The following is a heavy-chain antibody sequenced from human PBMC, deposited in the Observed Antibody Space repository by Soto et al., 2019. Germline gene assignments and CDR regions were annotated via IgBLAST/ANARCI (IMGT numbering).Heavy chain of an antibody. J-gene: IGHJ4*02. CDR2: FDPEDGET. CDR1: GYTLTKLS. CDR3: ATAPDDYGDVGYLDY. V-gene: IGHV1-24*01. D-gene: IGHD4-17*01. Sequence: ASVKVSCKVSGYTLTKLSMHWVRQDPGKELEWMGGFDPEDGETIYAQKFQGRVTMTEDTSTDTAYMELSSLRSEDTAVYYCATAPDDYGDVGYLDYWGQGTWVTVS.